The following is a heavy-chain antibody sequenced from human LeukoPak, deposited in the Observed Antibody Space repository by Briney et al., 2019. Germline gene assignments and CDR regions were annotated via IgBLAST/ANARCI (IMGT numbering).Heavy chain of an antibody. V-gene: IGHV3-21*01. Sequence: GSLRLSCAASGFTFSSYSMNWVRQAPGKGLEWVSSISSSSSYIYYADSVKGRFTISRDNAKNSLYLQMNSLRAEDTAVYYCARDFFRGGYYFDYWGQGTLVTVSS. CDR3: ARDFFRGGYYFDY. D-gene: IGHD3-10*01. CDR2: ISSSSSYI. J-gene: IGHJ4*02. CDR1: GFTFSSYS.